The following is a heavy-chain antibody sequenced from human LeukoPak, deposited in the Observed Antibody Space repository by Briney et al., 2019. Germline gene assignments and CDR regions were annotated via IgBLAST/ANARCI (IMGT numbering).Heavy chain of an antibody. D-gene: IGHD3-9*01. CDR1: GASITNNF. CDR2: IYSSGSA. V-gene: IGHV4-59*08. CDR3: ARHRDYFDT. Sequence: KHSETLSLTCTVSGASITNNFWTWIRQPPGKGLEWIGYIYSSGSANYNPSLKSRVIISADTSKNQISLNLTSVTAADTALYFCARHRDYFDTRGHGTLVTVSS. J-gene: IGHJ4*01.